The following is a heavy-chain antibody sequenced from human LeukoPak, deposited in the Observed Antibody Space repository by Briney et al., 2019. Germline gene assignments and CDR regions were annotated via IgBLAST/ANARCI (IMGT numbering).Heavy chain of an antibody. J-gene: IGHJ4*02. D-gene: IGHD5-18*01. CDR1: GYTFTAYY. Sequence: ASVRVSSRASGYTFTAYYMHWVRQAPGQGLEWMGWINPNTGDTNYAQTFQGRVTMTRDTSINTAYMELSRLRSDDTAVYYCARPRISSGYIYAYLYWGQGTLVTVSS. CDR3: ARPRISSGYIYAYLY. CDR2: INPNTGDT. V-gene: IGHV1-2*02.